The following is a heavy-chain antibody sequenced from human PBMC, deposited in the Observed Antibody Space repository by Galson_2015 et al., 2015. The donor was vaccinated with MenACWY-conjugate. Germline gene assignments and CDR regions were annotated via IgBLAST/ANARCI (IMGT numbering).Heavy chain of an antibody. CDR2: IYYSGST. CDR3: ARHLKKDAFDI. CDR1: GGSISSYY. Sequence: SEPLSLTCTVSGGSISSYYWSWIRQPPGKGLEWIGYIYYSGSTNYNPSLKSRVTISVDTSKNQFSLKLSSVTAADTAVYYCARHLKKDAFDIWGQGTMVTVSS. J-gene: IGHJ3*02. V-gene: IGHV4-59*08.